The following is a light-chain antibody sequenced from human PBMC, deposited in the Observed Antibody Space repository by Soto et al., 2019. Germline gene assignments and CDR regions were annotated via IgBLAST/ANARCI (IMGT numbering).Light chain of an antibody. Sequence: DIQMTQSPSSLSASVGDRVTITCRTSQAIGNSVNWYQQKPGKAPNLLIYRTSTLQSGVPSRFSGSGSGTDFTLTISSAQREDFATYYCQQSFASSWTFGQGTKVEIK. J-gene: IGKJ1*01. CDR3: QQSFASSWT. V-gene: IGKV1-39*01. CDR2: RTS. CDR1: QAIGNS.